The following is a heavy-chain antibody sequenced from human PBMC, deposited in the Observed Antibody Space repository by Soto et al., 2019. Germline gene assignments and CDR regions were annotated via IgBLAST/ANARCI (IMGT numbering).Heavy chain of an antibody. CDR3: ARDTTGPSQLWPWGRLSWFDP. Sequence: QPGGSLRLSCAASGFTFSSYAMHWVRQAPGKGLEWVAVISYDGSNKYYADSVKGRFTISRDNSKNTLYLQMNSLRAEDTAVYYCARDTTGPSQLWPWGRLSWFDPWGQGTLVTVSS. J-gene: IGHJ5*02. D-gene: IGHD5-18*01. CDR1: GFTFSSYA. CDR2: ISYDGSNK. V-gene: IGHV3-30-3*01.